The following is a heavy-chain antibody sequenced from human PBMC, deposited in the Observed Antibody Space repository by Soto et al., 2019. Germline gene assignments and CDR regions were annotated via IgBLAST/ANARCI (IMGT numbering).Heavy chain of an antibody. CDR1: GYSFYNSG. CDR2: ISVYSGYA. Sequence: QVQLVQSGPELKKPGASVKVSCKTSGYSFYNSGISWVRQAPGQGLEWMGWISVYSGYAHYAQKFQGRVIMTADTVTSTSYMELRGLRSGATAMYYCSKTGTTWFAAWGQGALVTVSS. D-gene: IGHD1-1*01. CDR3: SKTGTTWFAA. V-gene: IGHV1-18*01. J-gene: IGHJ5*02.